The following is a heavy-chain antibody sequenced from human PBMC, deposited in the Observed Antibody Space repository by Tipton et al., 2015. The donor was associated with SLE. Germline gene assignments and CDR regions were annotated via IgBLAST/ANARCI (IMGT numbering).Heavy chain of an antibody. D-gene: IGHD6-19*01. Sequence: SLRLSCAASGFTFSSYAMHWVRQAPGKGLEWVAVISYDGGNKYYADSVKGRFTISRDNSKNTLYLQMGSLRAEDMAVYYCAKGYSSGWYYFDYWGQGTLVTVSS. J-gene: IGHJ4*02. CDR1: GFTFSSYA. V-gene: IGHV3-30*14. CDR2: ISYDGGNK. CDR3: AKGYSSGWYYFDY.